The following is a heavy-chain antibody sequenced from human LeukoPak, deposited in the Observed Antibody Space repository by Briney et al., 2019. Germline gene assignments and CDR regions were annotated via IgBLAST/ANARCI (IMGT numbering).Heavy chain of an antibody. D-gene: IGHD3-10*01. CDR1: LYPISSGYY. V-gene: IGHV4-38-2*02. CDR2: MHHSGST. J-gene: IGHJ6*03. CDR3: ANEVIRDHFYYYMDV. Sequence: PSDTLSLTCNVSLYPISSGYYWGWIRQSPGKGLEWIGRMHHSGSTDYNPSLKSRVTLSLDTSKNQFSLKLTSVTAADTAVYYCANEVIRDHFYYYMDVWGKGTTVTISS.